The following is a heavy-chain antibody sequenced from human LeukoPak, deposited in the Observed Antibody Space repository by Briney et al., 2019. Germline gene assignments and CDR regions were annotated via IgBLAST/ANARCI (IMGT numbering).Heavy chain of an antibody. CDR2: IIPIFGTA. J-gene: IGHJ3*02. CDR3: ARASLYDSSGTLALDAFDI. Sequence: ASVKVSCKASGGTFSSYAISWVRQAPGQGLEWMGGIIPIFGTANYAQKFQGRVTITADESTSTAYMELSSLRSEDTAVYYCARASLYDSSGTLALDAFDIWGQGTMVTVSS. CDR1: GGTFSSYA. V-gene: IGHV1-69*13. D-gene: IGHD3-22*01.